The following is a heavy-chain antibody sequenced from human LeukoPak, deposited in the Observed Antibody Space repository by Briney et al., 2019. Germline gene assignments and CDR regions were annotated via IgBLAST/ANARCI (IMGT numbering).Heavy chain of an antibody. J-gene: IGHJ4*02. Sequence: PSETLSLTCTVSGGSISSSSYYWGWIRQPPGKGLEWIGSIYYSGSTYYNPSLKSRVTISVDTSKNQFSLKLSSVTAADTAVYYCARVLFGEDYWGQGTLVTVSS. CDR2: IYYSGST. V-gene: IGHV4-39*01. CDR3: ARVLFGEDY. D-gene: IGHD3-3*01. CDR1: GGSISSSSYY.